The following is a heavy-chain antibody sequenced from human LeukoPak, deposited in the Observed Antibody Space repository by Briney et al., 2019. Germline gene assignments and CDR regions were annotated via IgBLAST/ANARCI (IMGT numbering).Heavy chain of an antibody. CDR2: ISYDGSNK. CDR3: AREATLEWLPNDAFDI. D-gene: IGHD3-3*01. V-gene: IGHV3-30-3*01. J-gene: IGHJ3*02. CDR1: GFTFSSYA. Sequence: GGSLRLSCAASGFTFSSYAMHWVRQAPGKGLEWVAVISYDGSNKYYADSVKGRFTIPRDNSKNTLYLQMNSLRAEDTAVYYCAREATLEWLPNDAFDIWGQGTMVTVSS.